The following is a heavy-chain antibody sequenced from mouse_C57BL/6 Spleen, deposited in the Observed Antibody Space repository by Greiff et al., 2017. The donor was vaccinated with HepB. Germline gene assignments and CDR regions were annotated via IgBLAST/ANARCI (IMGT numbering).Heavy chain of an antibody. CDR2: ISSGGSYT. V-gene: IGHV5-6*01. J-gene: IGHJ2*01. CDR1: GFTFSSYG. CDR3: ARQAFDY. Sequence: EVQLVESGGDLVKPGGSLKLSCAASGFTFSSYGMSWVRQTPDKRLEWVATISSGGSYTYYPDSVKGRFTISRDNAKNTVYLQMSSLKSEDTAMYYCARQAFDYWGQGTTLTVSS.